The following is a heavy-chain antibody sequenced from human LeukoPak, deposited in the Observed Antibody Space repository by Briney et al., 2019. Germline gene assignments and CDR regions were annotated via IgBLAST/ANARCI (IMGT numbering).Heavy chain of an antibody. CDR2: INPNSGGT. CDR3: ARDSRFWSGYLRERDWFDP. D-gene: IGHD3-3*01. J-gene: IGHJ5*02. V-gene: IGHV1-2*02. Sequence: GASVKVSCKASGYTFTGYYMHWVRQAPGQGLEWMGWINPNSGGTNYAQKFQGRVTMTRDTSISTAYMELSRLRSDDTAVYYCARDSRFWSGYLRERDWFDPWGQGTLVTVSS. CDR1: GYTFTGYY.